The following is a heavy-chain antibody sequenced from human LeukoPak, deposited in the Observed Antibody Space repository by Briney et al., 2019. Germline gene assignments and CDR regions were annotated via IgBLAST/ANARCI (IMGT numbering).Heavy chain of an antibody. Sequence: GGSLRLSCAASGFTFSSYAMSWVRQAPGKGLEWVSAISGSGGSTYYADSVQGRFTISRDNSKNTLYLQMNSLRAGDTAVYYCAKNGGSYPSYYFDYWGQGTLVTVSS. J-gene: IGHJ4*02. CDR2: ISGSGGST. CDR1: GFTFSSYA. CDR3: AKNGGSYPSYYFDY. D-gene: IGHD1-26*01. V-gene: IGHV3-23*01.